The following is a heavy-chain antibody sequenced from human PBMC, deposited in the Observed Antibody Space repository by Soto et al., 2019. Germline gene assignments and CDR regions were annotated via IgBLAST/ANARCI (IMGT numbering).Heavy chain of an antibody. CDR2: INHSGST. V-gene: IGHV4-34*01. Sequence: PSETLSLTCAVYGGSFSGYYWSWIRQPPGKGLEWIGEINHSGSTNYNPSLKSRVTISVDTSKNQFSLKLSSVTAADTAVYYCARGRNVYYYDSSGYYYHWGQGTLVTVSS. D-gene: IGHD3-22*01. CDR1: GGSFSGYY. CDR3: ARGRNVYYYDSSGYYYH. J-gene: IGHJ5*02.